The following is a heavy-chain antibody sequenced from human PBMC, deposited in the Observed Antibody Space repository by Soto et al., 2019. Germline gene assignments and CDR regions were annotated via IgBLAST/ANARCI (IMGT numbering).Heavy chain of an antibody. D-gene: IGHD3-3*01. V-gene: IGHV3-7*01. J-gene: IGHJ6*02. CDR1: GFTFSSYW. CDR2: IKQDGSGK. Sequence: PGGSLRLSCAASGFTFSSYWMSWVRQAPGKGLEWVANIKQDGSGKYYVDSVKGRFTISRDNAKNSLYLQMNSLRAEDTAVYYCARVIVFWSGYYTSGKDYYGMDVWGQGTTVTVSS. CDR3: ARVIVFWSGYYTSGKDYYGMDV.